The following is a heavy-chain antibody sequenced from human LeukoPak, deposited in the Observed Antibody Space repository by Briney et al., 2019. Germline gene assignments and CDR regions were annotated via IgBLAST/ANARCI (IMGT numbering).Heavy chain of an antibody. D-gene: IGHD3-10*01. Sequence: GGSLRLSCAVSGFTFSSYSMSWVRQAPGKGLEWVSFISSSSSTIYYADSVKGRFTISRDNAKNSLYLQMNSLRAEDTAVYYCASPVLMVRGVTVDYWGQGTLVTVSS. CDR1: GFTFSSYS. CDR3: ASPVLMVRGVTVDY. J-gene: IGHJ4*02. V-gene: IGHV3-48*04. CDR2: ISSSSSTI.